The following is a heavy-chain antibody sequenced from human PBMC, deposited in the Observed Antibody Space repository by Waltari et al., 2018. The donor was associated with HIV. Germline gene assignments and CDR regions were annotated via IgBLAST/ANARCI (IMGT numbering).Heavy chain of an antibody. Sequence: QLQLQESGPGLVKPSETLSLTCTVSGGSISSSSYYWGWIRQPPGKGLEWIGSIYYSGSTYYNPSLKSRVTISVDTSKNQFSLKLSSVTAADTAVYYCARRVTMIVVAFDYWGQGTLVTVSS. V-gene: IGHV4-39*01. CDR2: IYYSGST. D-gene: IGHD3-22*01. CDR1: GGSISSSSYY. CDR3: ARRVTMIVVAFDY. J-gene: IGHJ4*02.